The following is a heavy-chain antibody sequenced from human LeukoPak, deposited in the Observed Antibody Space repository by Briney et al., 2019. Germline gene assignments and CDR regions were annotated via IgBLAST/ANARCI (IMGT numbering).Heavy chain of an antibody. CDR2: INAGNGNT. V-gene: IGHV1-3*01. CDR3: ARAHVDTAMVTSYPPNDY. J-gene: IGHJ4*02. Sequence: ASVKVSCKASGYTFTSYAMHWVRQAPGQRLEWMGWINAGNGNTKYSQKFHGRVTITRDTSASTAYMELSSLRSEDTAVYYCARAHVDTAMVTSYPPNDYWGQGTLVTVSS. D-gene: IGHD5-18*01. CDR1: GYTFTSYA.